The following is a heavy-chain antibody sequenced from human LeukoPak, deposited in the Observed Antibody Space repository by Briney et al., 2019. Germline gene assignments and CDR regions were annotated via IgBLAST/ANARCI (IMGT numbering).Heavy chain of an antibody. D-gene: IGHD2-8*01. V-gene: IGHV3-48*01. J-gene: IGHJ4*02. CDR3: ARDRSMVPSI. Sequence: GGSLRLSCAASGFTFSSYSMNWVRQAPGKGLEWVSYISSSSSTIYYADSVKGRFTISRDNSKNTLYLQMNSLRAEDTAVYYCARDRSMVPSIWGQGTLVTVSS. CDR1: GFTFSSYS. CDR2: ISSSSSTI.